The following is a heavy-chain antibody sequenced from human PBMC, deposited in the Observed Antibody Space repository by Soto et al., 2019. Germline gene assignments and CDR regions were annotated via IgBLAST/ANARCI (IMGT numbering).Heavy chain of an antibody. CDR2: IYYSGST. Sequence: SETLSLTCTVSGGSISSYYWSWIRQPPGKGLEWIGYIYYSGSTNYNPSLKSRVTISVDTSKNQFSLKLSSVTAADTAVYYCARDECSGGSCYSFHYYGMDVWGQGTTVTVSS. D-gene: IGHD2-15*01. CDR3: ARDECSGGSCYSFHYYGMDV. CDR1: GGSISSYY. J-gene: IGHJ6*02. V-gene: IGHV4-59*01.